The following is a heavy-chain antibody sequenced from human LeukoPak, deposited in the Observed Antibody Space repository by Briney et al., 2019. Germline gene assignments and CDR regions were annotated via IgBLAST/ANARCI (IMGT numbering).Heavy chain of an antibody. D-gene: IGHD3-9*01. CDR3: ATYYDILTGYSPDAFDI. V-gene: IGHV5-51*01. CDR2: IYPGDSDT. CDR1: GYSFTSFW. Sequence: VSLRFSCKGSGYSFTSFWIGRVPQMPGKGLVWLGIIYPGDSDTRYSTSFQGQVTISDDKSISTAYLQWSSLKASDTAMYYCATYYDILTGYSPDAFDIWGQGTMVTVSS. J-gene: IGHJ3*02.